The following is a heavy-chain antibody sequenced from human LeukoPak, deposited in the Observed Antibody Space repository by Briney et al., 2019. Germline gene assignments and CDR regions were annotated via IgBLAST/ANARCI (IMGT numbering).Heavy chain of an antibody. V-gene: IGHV4-61*02. CDR3: ARDRRDTPMGGPFDY. J-gene: IGHJ4*02. Sequence: SETLSLTCSVSGDSVSSPRYLWSWIRQPAGKGLEWIGRVYTTGSTSYNPSLKSRVTLSVDTSKNQFSLKLTSVTAADTAVYFCARDRRDTPMGGPFDYWGQGMLVTVSS. CDR2: VYTTGST. CDR1: GDSVSSPRYL. D-gene: IGHD5-18*01.